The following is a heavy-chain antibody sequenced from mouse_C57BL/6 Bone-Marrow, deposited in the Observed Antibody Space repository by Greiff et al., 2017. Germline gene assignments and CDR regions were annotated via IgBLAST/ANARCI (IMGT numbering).Heavy chain of an antibody. CDR3: ARNYGSIDCFDY. Sequence: VQLQQSGAELARPGASVKLSCKASGYTFTSYGLRWVKQRTGQGLEWIGEIYPRSGNTYYNEKFKGKATLTADKSSSPAYMELRSLTSEDSAVYCCARNYGSIDCFDYWGQGTTLTVAS. V-gene: IGHV1-81*01. D-gene: IGHD1-1*01. CDR1: GYTFTSYG. J-gene: IGHJ2*01. CDR2: IYPRSGNT.